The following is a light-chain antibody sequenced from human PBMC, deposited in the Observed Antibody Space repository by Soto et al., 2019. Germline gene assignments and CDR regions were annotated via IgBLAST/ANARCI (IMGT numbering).Light chain of an antibody. Sequence: EIVMTQSPATLSVSPGERATLSCRASQSLSSNLAWYQQKPGQAPRLLIHGASTRATGIPARFSGSGSGTEFTLTISSLQSEDFAVYYCQQYNNWPITFGQGTRLELK. CDR2: GAS. CDR3: QQYNNWPIT. J-gene: IGKJ5*01. V-gene: IGKV3D-15*01. CDR1: QSLSSN.